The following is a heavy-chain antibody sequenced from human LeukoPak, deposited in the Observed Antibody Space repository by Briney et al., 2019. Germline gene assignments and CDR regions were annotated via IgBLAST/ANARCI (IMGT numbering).Heavy chain of an antibody. Sequence: SQTLSLTCTVSGGSISSGGSYWTWIRQHSGKGLEWIGNIYYSGTTYYNPSLKSRVTISVDTSKNQFSLNLNSVTAADTAVYYCARSGGGYNFDYWGQGTLVSVSS. V-gene: IGHV4-31*03. J-gene: IGHJ4*02. CDR1: GGSISSGGSY. D-gene: IGHD5-24*01. CDR3: ARSGGGYNFDY. CDR2: IYYSGTT.